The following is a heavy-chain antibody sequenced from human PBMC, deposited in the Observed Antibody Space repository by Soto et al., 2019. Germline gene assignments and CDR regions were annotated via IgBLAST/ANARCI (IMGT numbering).Heavy chain of an antibody. CDR2: IYYSGST. J-gene: IGHJ5*02. V-gene: IGHV4-31*03. CDR1: GGSISSGGYY. CDR3: ASVGGLNWFDP. D-gene: IGHD3-16*01. Sequence: QVQLQESGPGLVKPSQTLSLTCTFSGGSISSGGYYWSWIRQHPGKGLVWIGYIYYSGSTYYSPSLTSRVTRSVATSKSQFSLQLSSVTAADTAVYYCASVGGLNWFDPWGQGTLVTVSS.